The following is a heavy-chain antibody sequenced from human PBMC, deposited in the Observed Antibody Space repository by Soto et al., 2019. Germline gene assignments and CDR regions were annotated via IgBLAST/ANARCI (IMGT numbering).Heavy chain of an antibody. Sequence: QVQLQESGPGLVKPSQTLSLPCTVSGGSISRGGYYWSWIRQHPGKGLEWIGYIYYSGSTYYNPSLKSRVTISVETSKNQFSLKLSSVTAADTAVYYCARDRAIEGTVDYWGQGTLVTVSS. V-gene: IGHV4-31*03. CDR1: GGSISRGGYY. D-gene: IGHD3-10*01. CDR3: ARDRAIEGTVDY. CDR2: IYYSGST. J-gene: IGHJ4*02.